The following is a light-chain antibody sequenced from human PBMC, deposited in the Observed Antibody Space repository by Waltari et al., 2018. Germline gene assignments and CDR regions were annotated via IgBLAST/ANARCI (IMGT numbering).Light chain of an antibody. CDR3: QQSHSTPLT. CDR1: ESISRY. CDR2: DAS. V-gene: IGKV1-39*01. Sequence: IQMTQSQSYLSASVGATVTITCRASESISRYLKWYQQKTGKAPKLLIYDASSFQSGDLSRFSSSGSGTDFTLTISSLQPEDFATYYCQQSHSTPLTFGGGTKVEIK. J-gene: IGKJ4*01.